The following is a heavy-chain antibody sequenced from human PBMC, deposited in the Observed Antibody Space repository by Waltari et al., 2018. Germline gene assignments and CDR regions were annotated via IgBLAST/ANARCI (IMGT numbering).Heavy chain of an antibody. V-gene: IGHV4-4*02. D-gene: IGHD2-2*01. CDR1: GDSISGNYW. Sequence: QVQLQESGQGLVKPSGTLSLTCAVSGDSISGNYWWRWVRQSPEKGLEWIGQGQHSGKTHDIPSLQSRVTISVDKPMNQFSLNLNSLTAAGTAVYYCAGDRAIGLFFDYWGRGTMVTVSS. CDR2: GQHSGKT. J-gene: IGHJ4*02. CDR3: AGDRAIGLFFDY.